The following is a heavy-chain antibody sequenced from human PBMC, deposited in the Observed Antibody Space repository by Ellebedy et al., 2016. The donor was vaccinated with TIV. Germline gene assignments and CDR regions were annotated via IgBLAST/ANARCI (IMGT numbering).Heavy chain of an antibody. CDR3: ARDVGGIYYYGMDV. CDR1: GFIFSTYG. J-gene: IGHJ6*02. V-gene: IGHV3-30*03. Sequence: PSETLSLTCAASGFIFSTYGMHWVRQAPGKGLEWVAVTSYDGSQKYYADSVKGRFTISRDNSKNTVFLQMNSLRAEDTSVYYCARDVGGIYYYGMDVWGQGTTVTVSS. CDR2: TSYDGSQK. D-gene: IGHD1-26*01.